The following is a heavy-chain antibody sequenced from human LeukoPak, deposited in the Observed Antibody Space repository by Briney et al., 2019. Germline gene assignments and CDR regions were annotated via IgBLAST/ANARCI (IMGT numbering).Heavy chain of an antibody. CDR3: AKNRQGGSSSEFDY. J-gene: IGHJ4*02. CDR1: GFTFSSYA. D-gene: IGHD6-6*01. V-gene: IGHV3-30*02. CDR2: IRYDGSNK. Sequence: PGGSLRLSCAASGFTFSSYAMHWVRQAPGKGLEWVAFIRYDGSNKYYADSVKGRFTISRDNSKNTLYLQMNSLRAEDTAVYYCAKNRQGGSSSEFDYWGQGTLVTVSS.